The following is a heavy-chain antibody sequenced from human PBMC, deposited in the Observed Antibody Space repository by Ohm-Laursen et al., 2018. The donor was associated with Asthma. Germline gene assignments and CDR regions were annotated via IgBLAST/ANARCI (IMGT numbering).Heavy chain of an antibody. V-gene: IGHV4-30-4*01. CDR1: GGSIGREGYY. CDR3: ARGPMHDYYFDN. CDR2: SYHCVST. D-gene: IGHD1-1*01. Sequence: SQTLSLTCIVSGGSIGREGYYWSWIRQPPGKGLERIRHSYHCVSTYYSPSLKSRVTISGDTSKNQFSLKLSFVTAADTVVYYCARGPMHDYYFDNWGQGTLVTVSS. J-gene: IGHJ4*02.